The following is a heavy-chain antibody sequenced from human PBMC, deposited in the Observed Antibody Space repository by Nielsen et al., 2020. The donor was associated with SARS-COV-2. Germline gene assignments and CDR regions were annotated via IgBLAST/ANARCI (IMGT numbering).Heavy chain of an antibody. Sequence: SETLSLTCDGYSGAFTKYYWSWIRQAPGKGLEWIGEINHGGNTNYNPSVESRVTIPVDTSKSHFSLHLTSVTAADTALYYCARGERSHYYGLDVWGQGTTVTVSS. CDR3: ARGERSHYYGLDV. D-gene: IGHD6-6*01. CDR1: SGAFTKYY. CDR2: INHGGNT. J-gene: IGHJ6*02. V-gene: IGHV4-34*01.